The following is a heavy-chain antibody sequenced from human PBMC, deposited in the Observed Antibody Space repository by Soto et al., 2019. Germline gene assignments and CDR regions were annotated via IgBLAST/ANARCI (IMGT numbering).Heavy chain of an antibody. CDR2: INAGNGNT. CDR1: GDTFTSYD. CDR3: ARISGYYYVDY. D-gene: IGHD3-22*01. V-gene: IGHV1-3*01. J-gene: IGHJ4*02. Sequence: QVQLVQSGAEVKKPGASVKVSCKASGDTFTSYDMHWVRQAPGQRLEWMGWINAGNGNTKYSQKFQGRVTITRDTSARTAYRELSSLRSEDTAVYYCARISGYYYVDYWGQGTLVTVSS.